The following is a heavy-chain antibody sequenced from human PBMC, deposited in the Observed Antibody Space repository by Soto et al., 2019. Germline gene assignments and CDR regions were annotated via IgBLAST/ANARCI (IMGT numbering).Heavy chain of an antibody. V-gene: IGHV4-59*01. Sequence: SETLSLTCTFSGCSISSYYWSWIRQPPGKGLEWIGYIHYSGSTNYNPSLKSRVTISVDTSKNQFSLKLSSVTAADTAVYYCARDFPKDPWGQGTLVTVSS. J-gene: IGHJ5*02. CDR3: ARDFPKDP. CDR1: GCSISSYY. CDR2: IHYSGST.